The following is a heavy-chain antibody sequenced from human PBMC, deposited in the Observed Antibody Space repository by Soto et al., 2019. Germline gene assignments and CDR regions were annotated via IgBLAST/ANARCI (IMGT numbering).Heavy chain of an antibody. CDR3: ARDWGQIRQQLVRGGWFDP. Sequence: EVQLVESGGGLVKPGGSLRLSCAASGFTFSSYSMNWVRQAPGKGLEWVSSISSSSSYIYYADSVKGRFTISSDNAKNSLYLKMNSLRAEDTAVYYCARDWGQIRQQLVRGGWFDPWGQGTLVTVSS. D-gene: IGHD6-13*01. J-gene: IGHJ5*02. V-gene: IGHV3-21*01. CDR1: GFTFSSYS. CDR2: ISSSSSYI.